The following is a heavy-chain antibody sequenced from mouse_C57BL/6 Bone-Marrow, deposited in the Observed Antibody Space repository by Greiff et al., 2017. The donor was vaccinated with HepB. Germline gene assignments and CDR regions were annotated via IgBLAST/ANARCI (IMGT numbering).Heavy chain of an antibody. Sequence: QVHVKQSGAELVKPGASVKMSCKASGYTFTTYPIEWMKQNHGKSLEWIGNFHPYNDDTKYNEKFKGKATLTVEKSSSTVYLELSRLTSDDSAVYYCAKSYYYGSSWYFDYWGQGTTLTVSS. V-gene: IGHV1-47*01. CDR1: GYTFTTYP. D-gene: IGHD1-1*01. CDR3: AKSYYYGSSWYFDY. CDR2: FHPYNDDT. J-gene: IGHJ2*01.